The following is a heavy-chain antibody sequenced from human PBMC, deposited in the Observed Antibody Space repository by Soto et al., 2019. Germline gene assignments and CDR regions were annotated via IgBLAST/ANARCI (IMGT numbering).Heavy chain of an antibody. D-gene: IGHD5-12*01. J-gene: IGHJ4*02. CDR3: ARANSGDEDDCDY. Sequence: ASVKVSCKASGYTFTSYGISWVRQAPGQGLEWMGWVNPKSGGTYLAQKYQGRVTVTRDTTVTTAYMELRGLTSDDTAVYFCARANSGDEDDCDYWGLVAVGTVSA. CDR1: GYTFTSYG. V-gene: IGHV1-2*02. CDR2: VNPKSGGT.